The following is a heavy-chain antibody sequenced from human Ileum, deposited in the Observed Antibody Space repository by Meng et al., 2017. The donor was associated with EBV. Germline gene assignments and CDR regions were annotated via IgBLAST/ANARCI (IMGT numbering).Heavy chain of an antibody. CDR2: IYYSGST. V-gene: IGHV4-28*01. CDR3: ARNVPGTSAYYD. Sequence: QLRLRESGHGLLKPANTLPLSCSGSGCSISSTNWWCWIRQPPGKGLEWIGYIYYSGSTSYNPSLKSRVTMSVDTSKNQFSLNLNSVTAVDTAVYYCARNVPGTSAYYDWGQGTLVTVSS. CDR1: GCSISSTNW. J-gene: IGHJ4*02. D-gene: IGHD3-22*01.